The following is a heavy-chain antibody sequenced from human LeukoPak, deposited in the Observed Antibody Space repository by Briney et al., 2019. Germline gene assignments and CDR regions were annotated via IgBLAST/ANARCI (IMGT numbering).Heavy chain of an antibody. V-gene: IGHV4-61*02. D-gene: IGHD5-12*01. Sequence: TLSLTCTVSGGSISSGSYYWSWIRQPAGKGLEWIGRIYTSGSTNYNPSLKSRVPISVDTSKNQFSLKLSSVTAADTAVYYCAREKMSGYDRFSGDYFDYWGQGTLVTVSS. CDR2: IYTSGST. J-gene: IGHJ4*02. CDR1: GGSISSGSYY. CDR3: AREKMSGYDRFSGDYFDY.